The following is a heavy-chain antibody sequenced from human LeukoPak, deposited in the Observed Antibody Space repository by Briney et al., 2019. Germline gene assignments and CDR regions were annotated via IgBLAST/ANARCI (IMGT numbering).Heavy chain of an antibody. Sequence: GGSLRLSCAASGFTFSSYAMHWVRQAPGKGLEWVAVISYDGSNKYYADFVKGRFTISRDNSKNTLYLQMNSLRAEDTAVYYCAREGLRRNFDYWGQGTLVTVSS. CDR2: ISYDGSNK. CDR1: GFTFSSYA. D-gene: IGHD4-17*01. J-gene: IGHJ4*02. CDR3: AREGLRRNFDY. V-gene: IGHV3-30*04.